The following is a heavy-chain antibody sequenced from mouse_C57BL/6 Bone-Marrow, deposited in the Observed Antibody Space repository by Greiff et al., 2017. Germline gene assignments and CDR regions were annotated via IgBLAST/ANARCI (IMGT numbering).Heavy chain of an antibody. CDR2: IHPNSGST. D-gene: IGHD1-1*01. Sequence: QVQLQQPGAELVKPGASVKLSCKASGYTFPSYWMHWVKQRPGQGLEWIGMIHPNSGSTNYNEKFKSKATLTVDKSYSTAYMQLSSLTSENSAVCFWERGGYYYGSSWFAYWGQGTLVTVSA. CDR3: ERGGYYYGSSWFAY. V-gene: IGHV1-64*01. J-gene: IGHJ3*01. CDR1: GYTFPSYW.